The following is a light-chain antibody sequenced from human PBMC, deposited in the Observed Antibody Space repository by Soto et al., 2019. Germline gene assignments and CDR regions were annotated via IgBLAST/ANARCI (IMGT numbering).Light chain of an antibody. Sequence: SYELTQPPSVSVSPGQTARITCSGDTLSTKYAYWYQQKSGQAPILVIYEDTKRPSGIPERFSGSSSGTVATLTISGAQAEDEADYHCSSTDYTGNHYVFGTGTKVTV. V-gene: IGLV3-10*01. CDR1: TLSTKY. J-gene: IGLJ1*01. CDR3: SSTDYTGNHYV. CDR2: EDT.